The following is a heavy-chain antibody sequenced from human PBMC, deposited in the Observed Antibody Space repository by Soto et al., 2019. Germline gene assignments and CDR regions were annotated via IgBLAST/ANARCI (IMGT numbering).Heavy chain of an antibody. CDR3: AKPSYDFWSGYYHPFDY. Sequence: GGSLRLSCAASGFSFSSFGMHWVRQAPGKGLEWVAIIWYDGSLEYYADSVKGRFTISRDNSKNTLYLQMNSLRVEDTAVYYYAKPSYDFWSGYYHPFDYWGQGTLGTVSS. V-gene: IGHV3-33*03. CDR1: GFSFSSFG. J-gene: IGHJ4*02. D-gene: IGHD3-3*01. CDR2: IWYDGSLE.